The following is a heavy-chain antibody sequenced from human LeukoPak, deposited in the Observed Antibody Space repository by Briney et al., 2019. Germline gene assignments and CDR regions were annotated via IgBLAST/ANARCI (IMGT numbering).Heavy chain of an antibody. CDR3: ARDSGYSYAYSLDY. J-gene: IGHJ4*02. CDR2: IYHSGST. D-gene: IGHD5-18*01. Sequence: SQTLSLTCTVSGGSLSSGGYYWSWIRQPPGKGLEWNGYIYHSGSTYYNPSPKSRLTISVDTSKNQFSLNLTSVTAADTAVYYCARDSGYSYAYSLDYWGQGNLVAVSS. CDR1: GGSLSSGGYY. V-gene: IGHV4-30-2*01.